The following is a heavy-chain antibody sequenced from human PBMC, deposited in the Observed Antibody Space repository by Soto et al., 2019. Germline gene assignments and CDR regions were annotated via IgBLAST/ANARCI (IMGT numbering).Heavy chain of an antibody. CDR1: GFTFSSYA. J-gene: IGHJ4*02. Sequence: GGSLRLSCAASGFTFSSYAMGWVRQAPGKGLEWVSAISGSGGSTYYADSVKGRFTISRDNSKNTLHLQMNSLRAEDTAVYYCAKDLSLMIVPTFDYWGQGTLVTVSS. CDR3: AKDLSLMIVPTFDY. CDR2: ISGSGGST. D-gene: IGHD3-22*01. V-gene: IGHV3-23*01.